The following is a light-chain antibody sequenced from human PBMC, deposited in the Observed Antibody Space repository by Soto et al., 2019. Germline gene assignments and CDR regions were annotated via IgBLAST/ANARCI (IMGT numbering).Light chain of an antibody. CDR3: QQTYSSPQWT. CDR2: AAV. J-gene: IGKJ1*01. V-gene: IGKV1-39*01. Sequence: DIQMTQSPFSLSASVGDRVTITCRASQSISSYLNWYQQKPGKPPKLLIYAAVSLQSGIPSRFSAYGSGTDFTLTISSLQPEDSATYYCQQTYSSPQWTFGQGTKVEIK. CDR1: QSISSY.